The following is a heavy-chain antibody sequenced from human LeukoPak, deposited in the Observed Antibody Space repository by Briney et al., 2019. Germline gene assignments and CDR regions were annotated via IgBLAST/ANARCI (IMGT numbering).Heavy chain of an antibody. Sequence: GGSLRLSCAASGFTFSRYSMHWVRQAPGEGLVWVSHVNSDGSGTDYADSVKGRFTISRDNAKNSLYLQMNSLRAEDTAVYYCAELGITMIGGVWGKGTTVTISS. CDR1: GFTFSRYS. D-gene: IGHD3-10*02. V-gene: IGHV3-74*01. CDR3: AELGITMIGGV. CDR2: VNSDGSGT. J-gene: IGHJ6*04.